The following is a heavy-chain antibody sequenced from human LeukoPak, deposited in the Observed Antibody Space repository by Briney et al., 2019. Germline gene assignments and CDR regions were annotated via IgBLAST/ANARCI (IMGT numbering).Heavy chain of an antibody. D-gene: IGHD3-22*01. J-gene: IGHJ3*02. CDR1: GFTFSSFW. V-gene: IGHV3-7*01. Sequence: GGSLRLSCAASGFTFSSFWVTWVRQAPGKGLEWVANINRDGSAKTYVDSVKGRFIISRDNAKHSVYLRMSSLRAEDTAVYYCARLTYDSSGYYSDAFDIWGQGTMVTVSS. CDR2: INRDGSAK. CDR3: ARLTYDSSGYYSDAFDI.